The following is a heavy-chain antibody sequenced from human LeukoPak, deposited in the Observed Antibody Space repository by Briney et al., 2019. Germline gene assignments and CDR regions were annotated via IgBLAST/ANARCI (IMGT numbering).Heavy chain of an antibody. D-gene: IGHD2-2*01. V-gene: IGHV1-69*05. J-gene: IGHJ3*02. CDR3: ARRVVGRYAFDI. CDR1: GGTFSSYA. CDR2: IIPIFGTA. Sequence: SVTVSCKASGGTFSSYAISWVRQAPGQGLEWMGGIIPIFGTANYAQKFQGRVTITTDESTSTAYMELSSLRSEDTAVYDCARRVVGRYAFDIWGQGTMVTVSS.